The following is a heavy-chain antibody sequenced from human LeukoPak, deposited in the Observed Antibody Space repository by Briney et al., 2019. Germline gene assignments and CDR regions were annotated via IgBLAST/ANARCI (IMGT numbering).Heavy chain of an antibody. D-gene: IGHD3-10*02. CDR2: AGWAGGTT. CDR1: GFNFDRYT. CDR3: AKELDTMFFDY. Sequence: GGSLRLSCATSGFNFDRYTIHWVRQAPGKGLEWASLAGWAGGTTFYSDSVRGRFTISRDSGRKSVYLQMNSLTTDDAAFYFCAKELDTMFFDYWGQGALVTVSS. J-gene: IGHJ4*02. V-gene: IGHV3-43*01.